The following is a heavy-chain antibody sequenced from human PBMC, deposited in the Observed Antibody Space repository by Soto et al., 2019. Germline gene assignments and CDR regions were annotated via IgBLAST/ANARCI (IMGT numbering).Heavy chain of an antibody. D-gene: IGHD3-10*01. V-gene: IGHV3-74*01. CDR1: GFTFSGSW. CDR3: ARGIFGSGTANDY. J-gene: IGHJ4*02. CDR2: INGDGSGT. Sequence: EVQLVESGGGLVQPGGSLRLSCAASGFTFSGSWMHWVRQAPGKGLVWVSRINGDGSGTSYADFVKGRFTISRDAAENTLFLQMNGLRAEDTAVYYCARGIFGSGTANDYWGQGTLVTVSS.